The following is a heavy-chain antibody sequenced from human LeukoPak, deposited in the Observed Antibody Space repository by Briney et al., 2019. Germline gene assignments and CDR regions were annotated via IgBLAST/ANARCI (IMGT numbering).Heavy chain of an antibody. J-gene: IGHJ5*02. V-gene: IGHV1-46*01. Sequence: ASVKVSCKASGYTFTSYYMHWVRQAPGQGLEWMGIINPSGGSTSYAQKFQGRVTMTRDTSTSTAYMELSSPRSEDTAVYYCARESSRDVLRFLEWFTHNWFDPWGQGTLVTVSS. D-gene: IGHD3-3*01. CDR2: INPSGGST. CDR3: ARESSRDVLRFLEWFTHNWFDP. CDR1: GYTFTSYY.